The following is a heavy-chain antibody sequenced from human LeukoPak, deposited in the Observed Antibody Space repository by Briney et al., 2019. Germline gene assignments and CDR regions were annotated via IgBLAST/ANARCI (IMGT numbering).Heavy chain of an antibody. Sequence: MTSETLSLTCTVSGGSISSSSYYWGWIRQPPGKGLEWIGSIYYSGSTYYNPSLKSRVTISVDTSKNQFSLKLSFVTAADTAVYYCARDLMGVTAPLRGNWFDPWGQGTLVTVSS. CDR3: ARDLMGVTAPLRGNWFDP. CDR1: GGSISSSSYY. CDR2: IYYSGST. D-gene: IGHD2-21*02. V-gene: IGHV4-39*07. J-gene: IGHJ5*02.